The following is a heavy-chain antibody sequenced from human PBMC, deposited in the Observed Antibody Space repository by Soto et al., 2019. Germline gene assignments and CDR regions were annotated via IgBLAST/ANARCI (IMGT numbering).Heavy chain of an antibody. V-gene: IGHV3-30-3*01. J-gene: IGHJ6*02. CDR3: ARARAGIGGRYYYGMDV. Sequence: GGSLRLSCAASGFNFSSYAMHWVRQAPGKGLEWVAVISYDGSNKYYADSVKGRFTISRDNSKNTLYLQMNSLRAEDTAVYYCARARAGIGGRYYYGMDVWGQGTTVTVSS. D-gene: IGHD2-15*01. CDR2: ISYDGSNK. CDR1: GFNFSSYA.